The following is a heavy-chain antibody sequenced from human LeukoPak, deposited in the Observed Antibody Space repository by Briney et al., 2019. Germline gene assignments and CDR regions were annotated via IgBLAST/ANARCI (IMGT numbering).Heavy chain of an antibody. CDR2: IKQDGSEK. CDR1: GFTFSSYW. V-gene: IGHV3-7*01. D-gene: IGHD6-6*01. J-gene: IGHJ4*02. Sequence: GGSLRLSCAASGFTFSSYWMSWVRQAPGKGLEWVANIKQDGSEKYYVDSVKGRFTISRDNAKNSLYLQMNSLRAEDTAVYYCARGLPQYSSSSGGFYFDYWGQGTLVTVSS. CDR3: ARGLPQYSSSSGGFYFDY.